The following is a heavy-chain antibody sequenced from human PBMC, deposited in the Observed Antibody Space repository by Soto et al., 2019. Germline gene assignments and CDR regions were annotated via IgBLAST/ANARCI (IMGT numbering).Heavy chain of an antibody. D-gene: IGHD5-18*01. CDR1: GFSFSDYY. CDR3: ASGPQPGIQLWFSVFDY. Sequence: GGSLRLSCAASGFSFSDYYMSWIRQAPGKGLEWVSYISSSGSTIYYADSVKGRFTISRDNAKNSLYLQMNSLRAEDTAVYYCASGPQPGIQLWFSVFDYWGQGTLVTVSS. CDR2: ISSSGSTI. V-gene: IGHV3-11*04. J-gene: IGHJ4*02.